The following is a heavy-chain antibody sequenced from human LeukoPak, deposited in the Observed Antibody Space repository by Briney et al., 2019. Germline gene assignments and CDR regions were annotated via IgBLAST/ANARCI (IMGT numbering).Heavy chain of an antibody. CDR3: ARVPRIAAAGFDY. D-gene: IGHD6-13*01. CDR1: GYTFTGYY. V-gene: IGHV1-2*02. Sequence: ASVKVSCKASGYTFTGYYMHWVRQAPGQGLEWMGWINPNSGGTNYAQKFQGRVTMTRDTSISTAYMELSRLRSDDMAVYYCARVPRIAAAGFDYWGQGTLVTVSS. CDR2: INPNSGGT. J-gene: IGHJ4*02.